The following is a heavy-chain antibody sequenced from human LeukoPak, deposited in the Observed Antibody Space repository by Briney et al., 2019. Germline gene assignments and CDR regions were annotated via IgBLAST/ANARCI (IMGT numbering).Heavy chain of an antibody. V-gene: IGHV3-30*01. J-gene: IGHJ4*02. CDR2: ISYDGSNK. CDR1: GFTFSSYA. CDR3: ARDSVVGAPEYYFDY. Sequence: GGSLRLSCAASGFTFSSYAMHWVRQAPGKGLEWVAVISYDGSNKYYADSVKGRFTISRDNSKNTLYLQMNGLRAEDTAVYYCARDSVVGAPEYYFDYWGQGTLVTVSS. D-gene: IGHD1-26*01.